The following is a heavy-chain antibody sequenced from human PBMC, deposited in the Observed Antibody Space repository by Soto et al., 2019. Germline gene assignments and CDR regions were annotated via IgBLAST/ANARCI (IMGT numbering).Heavy chain of an antibody. Sequence: GGSLRLSCAASGFTFSTYGMHWVRQAPGKGLEWVAVIWYDGSNKYYVDSVKGRFSISRDNSKNTLYLQMSSLRAEDTAVYYCVILPGGWGELLPYFSYGMDVGGKGTRVTVPS. J-gene: IGHJ6*04. CDR3: VILPGGWGELLPYFSYGMDV. D-gene: IGHD3-10*01. CDR2: IWYDGSNK. CDR1: GFTFSTYG. V-gene: IGHV3-30*02.